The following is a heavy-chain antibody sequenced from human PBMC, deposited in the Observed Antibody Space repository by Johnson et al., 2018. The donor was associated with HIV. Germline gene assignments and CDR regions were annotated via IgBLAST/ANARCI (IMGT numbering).Heavy chain of an antibody. Sequence: VQLVESGGGLVQPGRSLRLSCAASGFTFSSYGMSWVRQAPGKGLEWVSGINWNGGTTDYAAPVKGRFTISRDDSKNTLYLQMNSLKTEDTAVYYCTTAVVTAILTPPGDIWGQGTMVTVSS. CDR1: GFTFSSYG. D-gene: IGHD2-21*02. V-gene: IGHV3-15*01. CDR2: INWNGGTT. J-gene: IGHJ3*02. CDR3: TTAVVTAILTPPGDI.